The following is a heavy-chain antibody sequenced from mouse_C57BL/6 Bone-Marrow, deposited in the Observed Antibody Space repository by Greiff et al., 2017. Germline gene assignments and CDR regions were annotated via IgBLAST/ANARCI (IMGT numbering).Heavy chain of an antibody. J-gene: IGHJ2*01. CDR2: IDPSDSYT. V-gene: IGHV1-69*01. D-gene: IGHD2-3*01. CDR1: GYTFTSYW. CDR3: ARRDGFDY. Sequence: VQLQQPGAELVMPGASVKLSCKASGYTFTSYWMHWVKQRPGQGLEWIGEIDPSDSYTNYNQKFKGKSTLTVDKSSSTAYMQLSSLTSEDSAVYYCARRDGFDYWGQGTTLTVSS.